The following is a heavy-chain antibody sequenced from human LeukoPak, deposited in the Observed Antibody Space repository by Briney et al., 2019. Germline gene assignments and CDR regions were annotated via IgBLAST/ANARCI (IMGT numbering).Heavy chain of an antibody. CDR1: GCILSSYE. V-gene: IGHV3-48*03. Sequence: GGALRLSCAASGCILSSYEMNWVGQARGKGLEGVSYITTSGRTIYYADSVKGRFTISRDNAKNSLYLQMNSLRAEDTAVYYCARGEDYGTNSFDYWGQGTLVTVSS. D-gene: IGHD4-17*01. CDR2: ITTSGRTI. CDR3: ARGEDYGTNSFDY. J-gene: IGHJ4*02.